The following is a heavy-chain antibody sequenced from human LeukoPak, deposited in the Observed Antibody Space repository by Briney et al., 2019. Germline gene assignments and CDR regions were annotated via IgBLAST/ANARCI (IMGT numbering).Heavy chain of an antibody. CDR1: GFTFGSYS. J-gene: IGHJ4*02. V-gene: IGHV3-21*01. CDR2: ISTSSSFI. D-gene: IGHD7-27*01. Sequence: GGPLRLSCAASGFTFGSYSMNWVRQAPGKGLEWVSSISTSSSFIYYADSVKGRFTISRDNAKNSLYLQMNSLRAEDTAVYYCARVLGNLGSRFDYWGQGTLVTVSS. CDR3: ARVLGNLGSRFDY.